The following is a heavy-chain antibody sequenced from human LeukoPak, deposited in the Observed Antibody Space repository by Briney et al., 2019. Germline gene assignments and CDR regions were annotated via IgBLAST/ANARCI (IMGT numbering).Heavy chain of an antibody. CDR2: INQDGSQK. V-gene: IGHV3-7*01. J-gene: IGHJ4*02. Sequence: GGSLRLSCAASGFTFITYWMSWVRQAPGKGLEWVANINQDGSQKRYVDSVQGRFTISIDNTKNSLFLQMNSLRAEDTAVYYCARLKDDVTKLDYWGQGTLVTVSS. D-gene: IGHD2-8*01. CDR1: GFTFITYW. CDR3: ARLKDDVTKLDY.